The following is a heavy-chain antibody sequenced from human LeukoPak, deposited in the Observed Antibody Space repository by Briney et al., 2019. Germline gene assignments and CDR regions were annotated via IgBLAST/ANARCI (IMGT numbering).Heavy chain of an antibody. CDR1: GGSISSYY. CDR2: IYYSGST. J-gene: IGHJ4*02. Sequence: PSETLSLTCTVSGGSISSYYWSWIRQPPGKGLEWIGYIYYSGSTNYNPSLKSRVTISVDTSKNQLSLKLSSVTAADTAVFYCARLDSSGFYYYFDYWGQGTLVTVSS. CDR3: ARLDSSGFYYYFDY. V-gene: IGHV4-59*12. D-gene: IGHD3-22*01.